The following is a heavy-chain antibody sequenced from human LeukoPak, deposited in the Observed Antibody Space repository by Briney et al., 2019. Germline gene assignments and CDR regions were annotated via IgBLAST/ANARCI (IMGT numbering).Heavy chain of an antibody. CDR3: ARDGANLGYCSGGSCYSDAFDI. D-gene: IGHD2-15*01. V-gene: IGHV4-4*07. CDR2: ISTSGTT. J-gene: IGHJ3*02. Sequence: PSETLSLTCTVSGGSVTTYYWSWIRQSAGKGLEWIGHISTSGTTTYNPSLKSRVTMSVDTSKNQLSLKLSSVTAADTAVYYCARDGANLGYCSGGSCYSDAFDIWGQGTMVTVSS. CDR1: GGSVTTYY.